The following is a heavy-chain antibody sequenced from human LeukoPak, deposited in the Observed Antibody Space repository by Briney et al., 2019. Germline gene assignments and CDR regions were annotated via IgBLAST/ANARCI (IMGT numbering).Heavy chain of an antibody. CDR1: GFTFTSYD. V-gene: IGHV1-8*01. Sequence: ASVKVSCKASGFTFTSYDINWVRQASGQGLEWMGWMNPNNGNTGYAQKLQGRVTMTRDTSISTAYMELRGLRSEDTAVYYCVRDGEGVAISVNYWFDPWGQGTLVTVSS. CDR3: VRDGEGVAISVNYWFDP. D-gene: IGHD3-10*01. CDR2: MNPNNGNT. J-gene: IGHJ5*02.